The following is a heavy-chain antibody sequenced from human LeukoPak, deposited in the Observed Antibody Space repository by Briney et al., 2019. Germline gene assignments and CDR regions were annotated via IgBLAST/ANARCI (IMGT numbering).Heavy chain of an antibody. Sequence: GSLRLSCAASGFTFDDYTMHWVRQAPGKGLEWVSLISWDGGSTYYADSVKGRFTISRDNSKNSLYLQMNSLRTEDTALYYCAKAFPGRSDGTTLHYWGQGTLVTVSS. V-gene: IGHV3-43*01. CDR2: ISWDGGST. CDR1: GFTFDDYT. D-gene: IGHD6-25*01. J-gene: IGHJ4*02. CDR3: AKAFPGRSDGTTLHY.